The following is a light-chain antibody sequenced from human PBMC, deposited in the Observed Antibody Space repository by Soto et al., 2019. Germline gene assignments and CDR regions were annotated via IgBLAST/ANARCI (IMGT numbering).Light chain of an antibody. CDR1: QSVSGY. CDR2: DAS. J-gene: IGKJ2*01. CDR3: QQYGSSPYT. Sequence: ETVLTQSPATLSLSPGERATLSCRASQSVSGYLAWYQQKPGQAPRLLIHDASSRATGISDRFTGSGSGTDFTLTITTLEPEDFAVYYCQQYGSSPYTFGQGTKVDIK. V-gene: IGKV3-20*01.